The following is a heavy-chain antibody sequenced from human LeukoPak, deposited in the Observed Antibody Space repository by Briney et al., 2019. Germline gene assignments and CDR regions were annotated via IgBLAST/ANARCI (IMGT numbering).Heavy chain of an antibody. CDR3: ARDRDDAFDI. CDR2: INSDGSST. V-gene: IGHV3-74*01. CDR1: GFTFSSYW. J-gene: IGHJ3*02. Sequence: QPGGSLRLSCAASGFTFSSYWMHWVRQAPGEGLVWVSRINSDGSSTSYADSVKGRFTISRDNAKNTLYLQMNSLRAEDTAVYYCARDRDDAFDIWGQGTMVTVSS.